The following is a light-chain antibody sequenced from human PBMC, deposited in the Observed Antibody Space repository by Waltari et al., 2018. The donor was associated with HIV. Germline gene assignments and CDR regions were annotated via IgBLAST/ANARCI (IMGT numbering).Light chain of an antibody. V-gene: IGKV1-9*01. CDR1: QDISTF. Sequence: DIRLPQSPSLLSASMGDRVTLTCRASQDISTFLAWYQQKPGKAPTLLVYAASTLQSGVSSRFRGSGSGTDFTLTISSLQPEDCATYYCQQLNSYPVTFGGGAKVEI. CDR2: AAS. CDR3: QQLNSYPVT. J-gene: IGKJ4*01.